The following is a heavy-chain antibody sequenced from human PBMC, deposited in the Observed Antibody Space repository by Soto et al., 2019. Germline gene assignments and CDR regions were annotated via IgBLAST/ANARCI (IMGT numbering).Heavy chain of an antibody. CDR2: IKQDGSEK. V-gene: IGHV3-7*03. CDR1: GFTFSSYW. D-gene: IGHD3-22*01. J-gene: IGHJ3*02. Sequence: GGSLRLSCAASGFTFSSYWMSWVRQAPEKGLEWVANIKQDGSEKYYVDSVKGRFTISRDNAKNSLYLQMNSLRAEDTAVYYCARDRSDYYDSSGYYPDAFDIWGQATMLPVSS. CDR3: ARDRSDYYDSSGYYPDAFDI.